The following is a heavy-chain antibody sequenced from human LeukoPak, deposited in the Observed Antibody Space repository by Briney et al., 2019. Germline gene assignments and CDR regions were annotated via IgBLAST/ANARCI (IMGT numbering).Heavy chain of an antibody. CDR2: IYYSGST. CDR1: GGSISSYY. D-gene: IGHD2-2*01. Sequence: SETLSLTCTVSGGSISSYYWSWIRQPPGKGLEWIGYIYYSGSTNYNPSLKSRVTISVDTSKNQFSLKLSSVTAADTAVYYCARHSTSLLGPFDYWGKGTLVTVPS. V-gene: IGHV4-59*08. J-gene: IGHJ4*02. CDR3: ARHSTSLLGPFDY.